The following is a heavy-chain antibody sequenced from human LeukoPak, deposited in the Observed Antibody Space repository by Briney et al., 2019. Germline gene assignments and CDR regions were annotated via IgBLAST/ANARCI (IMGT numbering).Heavy chain of an antibody. J-gene: IGHJ3*02. Sequence: SETLSLTCTVSGGSISSSSYYWGWIRQPPGKGLEWIGNIYYSGSTYYNPSLKSRVTISVDTSKNQFSLKLSSVTAADTAVYYCARTNGYPDAFDIWGQGTMVTVSS. V-gene: IGHV4-39*07. CDR1: GGSISSSSYY. CDR3: ARTNGYPDAFDI. CDR2: IYYSGST. D-gene: IGHD5-24*01.